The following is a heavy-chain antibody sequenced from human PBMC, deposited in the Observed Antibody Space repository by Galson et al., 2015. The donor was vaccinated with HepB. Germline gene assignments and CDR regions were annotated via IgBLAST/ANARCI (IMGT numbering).Heavy chain of an antibody. J-gene: IGHJ3*01. CDR1: GYIFGYYY. V-gene: IGHV1-2*02. D-gene: IGHD3-10*01. Sequence: SVKVSCKASGYIFGYYYIHWVRQAPGQGLEWMGWINPNSGDTNYAQEFQGRVTMATDTSITTTYMNLSSLGSGDTAIYYCARDLRGGPPLSAFDFWGHGTLVTVSS. CDR3: ARDLRGGPPLSAFDF. CDR2: INPNSGDT.